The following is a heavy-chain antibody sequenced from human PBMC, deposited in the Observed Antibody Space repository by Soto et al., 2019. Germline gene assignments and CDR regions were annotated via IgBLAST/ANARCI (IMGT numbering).Heavy chain of an antibody. Sequence: QVTLKESGPVLVKPSETLTLTCSVSGFSLSDTTMGVSWIRQPPRKALEWLAHIFSNDEKSYSTSLKTRLTTSQDTSRSQVVLTMTNMDSVDTATYYCARIHSITWGSYFYGMDVWGQGTTVTVSS. CDR3: ARIHSITWGSYFYGMDV. CDR1: GFSLSDTTMG. V-gene: IGHV2-26*01. J-gene: IGHJ6*02. D-gene: IGHD3-16*01. CDR2: IFSNDEK.